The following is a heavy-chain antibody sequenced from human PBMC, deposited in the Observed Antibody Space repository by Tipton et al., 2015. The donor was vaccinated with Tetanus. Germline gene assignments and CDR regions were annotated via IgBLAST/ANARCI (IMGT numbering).Heavy chain of an antibody. CDR3: AKDTGVTPHYGMDV. Sequence: AVSGFTVSNSHTSWVRQAPGKGLEWVSAISGSGGSTYYADSVKGRFTISRDNSKNTLYLQMNSLRAEDTALYYCAKDTGVTPHYGMDVWGQGTTVTVSS. CDR1: GFTVSNSH. CDR2: ISGSGGST. D-gene: IGHD2-21*02. V-gene: IGHV3-23*01. J-gene: IGHJ6*02.